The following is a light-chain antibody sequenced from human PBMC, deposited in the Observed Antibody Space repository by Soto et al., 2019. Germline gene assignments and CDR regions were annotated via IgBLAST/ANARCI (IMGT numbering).Light chain of an antibody. CDR2: WAS. J-gene: IGKJ4*01. Sequence: IVMTQSPYSLSVSLGERATINCKSSQSVLYSSNNKNYLAWYQQKPGQPPNLLIYWASTRESGVPDRFSGSGSGTDFTLTISSLQAEDVAVYYCQQYYNTPLTFGGGTKVDIK. CDR3: QQYYNTPLT. V-gene: IGKV4-1*01. CDR1: QSVLYSSNNKNY.